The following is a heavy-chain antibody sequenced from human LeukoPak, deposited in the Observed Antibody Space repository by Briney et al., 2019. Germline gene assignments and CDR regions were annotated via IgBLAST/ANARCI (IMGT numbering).Heavy chain of an antibody. CDR2: ISGSGSTT. CDR1: GFTFSSYA. Sequence: GGSLRLSCAASGFTFSSYAMTWVRQAPGKGLEWVSAISGSGSTTYYAVSVKGRFTISKDNSKNSLYLQMNSLRAEDTAVYYCARVVPFDYWGQGTLVTVSS. CDR3: ARVVPFDY. V-gene: IGHV3-23*01. J-gene: IGHJ4*02.